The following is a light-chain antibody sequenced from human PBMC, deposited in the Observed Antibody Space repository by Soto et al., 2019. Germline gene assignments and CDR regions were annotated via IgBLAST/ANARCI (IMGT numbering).Light chain of an antibody. CDR3: CSYAGSWV. V-gene: IGLV2-11*01. J-gene: IGLJ2*01. Sequence: QSALTQPRSVSGSPGQSVTISCTGTSSDVGGYNYVSWYQQHPGKAPKLMIYDVSKRPSGVPDRFYGSKSGNTASLTISGLHAEDEAEYYCCSYAGSWVFGGGTKVTVL. CDR1: SSDVGGYNY. CDR2: DVS.